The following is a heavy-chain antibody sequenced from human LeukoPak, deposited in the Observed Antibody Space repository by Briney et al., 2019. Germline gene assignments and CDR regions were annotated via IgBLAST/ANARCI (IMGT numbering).Heavy chain of an antibody. CDR2: INPSGGST. V-gene: IGHV1-46*01. CDR3: VRDDDSIGYLDV. Sequence: ASVKVSYRASGYTFTRYYMHWVRQAPGQGLEWMGIINPSGGSTRYAQKFQGRVTMTRDTSTSTVYMELSSLRSEDTAVYYCVRDDDSIGYLDVWGQGTMVTVSS. D-gene: IGHD3-22*01. J-gene: IGHJ6*02. CDR1: GYTFTRYY.